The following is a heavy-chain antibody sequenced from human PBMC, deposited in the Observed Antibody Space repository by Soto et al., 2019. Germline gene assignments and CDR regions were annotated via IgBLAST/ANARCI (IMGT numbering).Heavy chain of an antibody. J-gene: IGHJ6*02. CDR3: AMVDVYVTTSPQDV. CDR1: GYTFTRYG. Sequence: QVQLVQSGAEVKNPGASVKVSCKASGYTFTRYGIGWARQAPGQGLEWMGWINTYNGNTNYAQNVQGRVTLTTDTSTITAYMELRSLRSNDTAIYYCAMVDVYVTTSPQDVWGQGTTVIVSS. V-gene: IGHV1-18*01. CDR2: INTYNGNT. D-gene: IGHD3-16*01.